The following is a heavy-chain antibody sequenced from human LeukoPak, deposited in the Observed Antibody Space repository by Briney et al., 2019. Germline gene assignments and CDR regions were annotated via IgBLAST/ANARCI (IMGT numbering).Heavy chain of an antibody. Sequence: SETLSLTCTVSGGSISSGSYYWSWIRQPAGKGLEWIGRIYTSGSTNYNPSLKSRVTISVDTSKNQFSLKLSSVTAADTAVYYCARESYQLLTYYYYYMDVWGKGTTVTVSS. CDR3: ARESYQLLTYYYYYMDV. J-gene: IGHJ6*03. CDR1: GGSISSGSYY. V-gene: IGHV4-61*02. D-gene: IGHD2-2*01. CDR2: IYTSGST.